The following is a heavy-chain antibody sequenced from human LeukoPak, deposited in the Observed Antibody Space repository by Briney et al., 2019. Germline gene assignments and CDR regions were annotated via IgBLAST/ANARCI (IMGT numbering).Heavy chain of an antibody. CDR3: AKCVNAVQYYYMDV. CDR1: GLTFRSYA. D-gene: IGHD1-1*01. Sequence: AGSLRLSCAASGLTFRSYAMSWVRQAPGKGLEWVSSISASGGTTYDADFVKGPFTISRDNSKNILFLHMNNLKAEDTAVFHSAKCVNAVQYYYMDVWGKGTTVIVSS. V-gene: IGHV3-23*01. J-gene: IGHJ6*03. CDR2: ISASGGTT.